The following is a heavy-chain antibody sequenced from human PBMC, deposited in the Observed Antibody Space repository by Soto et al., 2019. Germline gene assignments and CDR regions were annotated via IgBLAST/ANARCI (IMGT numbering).Heavy chain of an antibody. Sequence: PGGSLRLSCGASGFTFSVYAMTWVRQAPGKWLEWVSAISGNGGSTYYADSVKGRFTISRDNSKSTLHLQMNSLRVEDTAVYYCAKDRTFGPPLVRFDSWGQGXLVTVYS. V-gene: IGHV3-23*01. J-gene: IGHJ4*02. D-gene: IGHD6-6*01. CDR2: ISGNGGST. CDR1: GFTFSVYA. CDR3: AKDRTFGPPLVRFDS.